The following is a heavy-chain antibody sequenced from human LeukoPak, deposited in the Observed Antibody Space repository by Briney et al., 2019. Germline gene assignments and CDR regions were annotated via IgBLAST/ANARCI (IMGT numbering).Heavy chain of an antibody. CDR3: ARDFDWGSGH. V-gene: IGHV3-74*01. J-gene: IGHJ4*02. Sequence: GGSLRPSCAASEFAFSNYWMHWVRQAPGWGLMWVSRINGDGSLTNYADSVKGRFTISRDNAKNTLYLQMNSLRAEDTAVYYCARDFDWGSGHWGQGTLVTVSS. CDR1: EFAFSNYW. CDR2: INGDGSLT. D-gene: IGHD7-27*01.